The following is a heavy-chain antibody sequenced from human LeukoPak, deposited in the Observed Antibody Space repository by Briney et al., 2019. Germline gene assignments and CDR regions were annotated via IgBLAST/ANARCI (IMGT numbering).Heavy chain of an antibody. D-gene: IGHD3-3*01. CDR3: AREKYYDFWSGYCYGMDV. CDR1: GFTFSSYA. CDR2: ISYDGSNK. V-gene: IGHV3-30-3*01. J-gene: IGHJ6*02. Sequence: PGGSLRLSCAASGFTFSSYAMHWVRQAPGKGLEWVAVISYDGSNKYYADSVKGRFTISRDNSKNTLYLQMNSLRAEDTAVYYCAREKYYDFWSGYCYGMDVWGQGTTVIVSS.